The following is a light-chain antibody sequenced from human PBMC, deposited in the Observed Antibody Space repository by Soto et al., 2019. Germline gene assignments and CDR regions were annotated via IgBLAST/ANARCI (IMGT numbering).Light chain of an antibody. CDR3: QSYDSSLSGSWV. CDR2: GNR. J-gene: IGLJ3*02. V-gene: IGLV1-40*01. CDR1: SSNIGAGFD. Sequence: QSVLTQPPSVSGAPGQRVTISCTGSSSNIGAGFDVHWYQQLPGTAPKLLIYGNRKRPSGVPDRFSGSKSGTSASLAINGLRAEDEAHYYCQSYDSSLSGSWVFGGGTKLTVL.